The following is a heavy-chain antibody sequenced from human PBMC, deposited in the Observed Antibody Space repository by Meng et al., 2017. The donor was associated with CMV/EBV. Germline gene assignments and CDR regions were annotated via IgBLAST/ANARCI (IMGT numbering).Heavy chain of an antibody. V-gene: IGHV3-21*01. CDR1: GFTFSSYS. CDR2: ISSSSSYI. Sequence: GESLKIPCAASGFTFSSYSMNWVRQAPGKGLEWVSSISSSSSYIYYADSVKGRFTISRDNAKNSLYLQMNSLRAEDTAVYYCARGPLYCSSTSRLTWDYYYYYGMDVWGQGTTVTVSS. D-gene: IGHD2-2*01. CDR3: ARGPLYCSSTSRLTWDYYYYYGMDV. J-gene: IGHJ6*02.